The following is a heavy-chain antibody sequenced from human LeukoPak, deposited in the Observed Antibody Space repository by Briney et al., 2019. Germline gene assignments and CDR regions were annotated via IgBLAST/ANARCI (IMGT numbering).Heavy chain of an antibody. CDR2: TSSSSSSI. Sequence: PGGSLRLSCAASGFTFSSYTMNWVRQAPGKGLEWVSYTSSSSSSIFYADSVKGRITISRDNAKNSLFLQMNSLRAEDTAVYYCARATLAAAAPGAFDIWGQGTMVTVSS. CDR1: GFTFSSYT. V-gene: IGHV3-48*04. CDR3: ARATLAAAAPGAFDI. D-gene: IGHD6-13*01. J-gene: IGHJ3*02.